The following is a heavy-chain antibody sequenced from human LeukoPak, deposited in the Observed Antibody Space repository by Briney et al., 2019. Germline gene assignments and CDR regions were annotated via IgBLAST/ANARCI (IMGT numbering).Heavy chain of an antibody. Sequence: QPGGSLRLSCAASGFTFSSYGMHWVRQAPGKGLEWVAFIRYDGSNKYYADSVKGRFTISRDNSKNTLYLQMNSLRAEDTAVYYCARSDDVREGFDYWGQGTLVTVSS. CDR2: IRYDGSNK. J-gene: IGHJ4*02. CDR3: ARSDDVREGFDY. V-gene: IGHV3-30*02. CDR1: GFTFSSYG. D-gene: IGHD1-1*01.